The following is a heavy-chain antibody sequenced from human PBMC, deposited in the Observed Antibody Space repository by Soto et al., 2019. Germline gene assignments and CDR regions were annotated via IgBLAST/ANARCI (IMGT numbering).Heavy chain of an antibody. CDR1: GYTFTSYD. J-gene: IGHJ6*03. V-gene: IGHV1-8*01. D-gene: IGHD1-7*01. CDR2: MNPNSGNT. CDR3: AVDITGTTYPYDYYYYMDV. Sequence: QVQLVQSGAEVKKPGASVKVSCKASGYTFTSYDINWVRQATGQGLEWMGWMNPNSGNTGYAQKFQGRVSMTRNTTISTDYMELSSLRSEDTAVYYCAVDITGTTYPYDYYYYMDVWGKGTTVTVSS.